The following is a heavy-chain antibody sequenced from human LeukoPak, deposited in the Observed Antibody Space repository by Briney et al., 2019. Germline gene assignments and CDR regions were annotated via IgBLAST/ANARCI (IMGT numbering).Heavy chain of an antibody. Sequence: ASVKVSCKASGYTFTSYAMHWVCQAPGQRLEWMGWINAGNGNTKYSQKFQGRVTITRDTSASTAYMELSSLRSEDTAVYYCARDRGNWRYSSGWYDAFDIWGQGTMVTVSS. CDR2: INAGNGNT. V-gene: IGHV1-3*01. CDR3: ARDRGNWRYSSGWYDAFDI. J-gene: IGHJ3*02. CDR1: GYTFTSYA. D-gene: IGHD6-19*01.